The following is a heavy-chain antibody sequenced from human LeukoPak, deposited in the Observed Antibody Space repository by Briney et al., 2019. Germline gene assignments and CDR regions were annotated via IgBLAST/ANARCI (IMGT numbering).Heavy chain of an antibody. J-gene: IGHJ3*02. Sequence: ASVKVSCKVSGYTLTELSMHWVRQAPGKGLEWMGGFDPEDGETIYAQKFQGRVTMAEDTSTDTAYMELSSLRSEDTAVYYCAAGYSYGFDAFDIWGQGTMVTVSS. D-gene: IGHD5-18*01. CDR1: GYTLTELS. CDR3: AAGYSYGFDAFDI. V-gene: IGHV1-24*01. CDR2: FDPEDGET.